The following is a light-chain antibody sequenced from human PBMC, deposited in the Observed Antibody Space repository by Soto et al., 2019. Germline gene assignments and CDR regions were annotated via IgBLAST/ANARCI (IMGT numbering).Light chain of an antibody. CDR2: VNRDGSH. J-gene: IGLJ3*02. V-gene: IGLV4-69*01. Sequence: QPVLTQSPSASASLGASVKLTCTLSSGHSSYTIAWHHQQPEKGPRYLMKVNRDGSHSKGDGIPDRFSGSSSGAERYLTISSLQSEDEADYYCQTWVTGIQVFGGGTKLTVL. CDR1: SGHSSYT. CDR3: QTWVTGIQV.